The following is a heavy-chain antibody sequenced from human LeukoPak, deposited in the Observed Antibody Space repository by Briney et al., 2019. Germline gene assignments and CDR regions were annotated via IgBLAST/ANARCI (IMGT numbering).Heavy chain of an antibody. CDR1: GGSISSYY. D-gene: IGHD3-22*01. V-gene: IGHV4-4*09. Sequence: SETLSLTCTVSGGSISSYYWSWIRQPPGEGLEWIGCTYTSGSTNYNPSLKSRLTISLDTSKNQFSLKLSSVTAADTAVYYCAGTFFYDSSGYPYAFDIWGQGTMVTVSS. CDR3: AGTFFYDSSGYPYAFDI. CDR2: TYTSGST. J-gene: IGHJ3*02.